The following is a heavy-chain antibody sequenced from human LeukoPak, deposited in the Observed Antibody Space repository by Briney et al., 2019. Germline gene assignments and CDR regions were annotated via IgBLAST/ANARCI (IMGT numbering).Heavy chain of an antibody. V-gene: IGHV4-39*01. Sequence: PSETLSLTCTVSGGSISSGPYYWGWIRQPPGKGLEWIGSIYYCENTYYNPSLKSRVTISIDTSKNQFYLKLSSLTAADTAVYYCARRDDSSGYHKIFDYWGPGTLVTVSS. D-gene: IGHD3-22*01. J-gene: IGHJ4*02. CDR1: GGSISSGPYY. CDR2: IYYCENT. CDR3: ARRDDSSGYHKIFDY.